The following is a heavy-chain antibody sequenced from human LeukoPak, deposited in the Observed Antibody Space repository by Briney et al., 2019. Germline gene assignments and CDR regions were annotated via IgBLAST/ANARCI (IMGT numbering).Heavy chain of an antibody. V-gene: IGHV1-69*01. J-gene: IGHJ4*02. D-gene: IGHD3-22*01. CDR2: IIPIFGTA. CDR1: GGTFSSYA. CDR3: AAYYYDSSALDY. Sequence: GSSVKVSCMASGGTFSSYAISWVRQAPGQGLEWMGGIIPIFGTANYAQKFQGRVTITADESTSTAYMELSSLRSEDTAVYYCAAYYYDSSALDYWGQGTLVTVSS.